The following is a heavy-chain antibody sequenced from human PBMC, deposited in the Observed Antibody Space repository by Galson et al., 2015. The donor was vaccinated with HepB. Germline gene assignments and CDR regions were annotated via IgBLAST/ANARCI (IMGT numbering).Heavy chain of an antibody. CDR2: IYYSGST. CDR3: ARSSGVVPAATIDY. Sequence: ETLSLTCTVSGGSISSSSYYWGWIRQPPGKGLEWIGSIYYSGSTYYNPSLKSRVTISVDTSKNQFFLKLSSVTAADTAVYYCARSSGVVPAATIDYWGQGTLVTVSS. V-gene: IGHV4-39*01. CDR1: GGSISSSSYY. D-gene: IGHD2-2*01. J-gene: IGHJ4*02.